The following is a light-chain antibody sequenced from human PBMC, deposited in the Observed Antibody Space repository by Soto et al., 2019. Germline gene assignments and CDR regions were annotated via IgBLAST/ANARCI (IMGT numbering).Light chain of an antibody. CDR1: QSISISY. CDR3: QQYGGSSWT. CDR2: STS. V-gene: IGKV3-20*01. J-gene: IGKJ1*01. Sequence: EIVLTQSPDTLSLSPGERATLSFRASQSISISYLAWYQQQPGQAPRLLIYSTSTRATGIPDRFSGSGSGTDFTLTISKLEPGDFAVYYCQQYGGSSWTFGQGTKVDIK.